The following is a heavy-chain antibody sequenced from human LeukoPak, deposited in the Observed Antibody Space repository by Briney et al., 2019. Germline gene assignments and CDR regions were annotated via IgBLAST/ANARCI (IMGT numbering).Heavy chain of an antibody. J-gene: IGHJ5*02. CDR1: GGTFSSYA. V-gene: IGHV1-69*04. CDR3: ARAGYCSGGSCYNNWFDP. Sequence: SVKVSSKASGGTFSSYAISWVRQAPGQGLEWMGRIIPILGIANYAQKFQGRVTITADKSTSTAYMELSSLRSEDTAVYYCARAGYCSGGSCYNNWFDPWGQGTLVTVSS. CDR2: IIPILGIA. D-gene: IGHD2-15*01.